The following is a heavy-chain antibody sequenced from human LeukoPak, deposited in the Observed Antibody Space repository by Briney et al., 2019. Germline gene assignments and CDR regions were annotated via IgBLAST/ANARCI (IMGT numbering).Heavy chain of an antibody. Sequence: GGSLRLSCVASGFNVSSNSLNWVRQAPGKGLEWVANMKGDGSEIHYVDSVKGRFTISRDNAKNSLYLQMNSLRAEDTAVYYCARPAYTAAYDLWGQGTMVTVSS. V-gene: IGHV3-7*01. J-gene: IGHJ3*01. CDR3: ARPAYTAAYDL. CDR1: GFNVSSNS. D-gene: IGHD3-16*01. CDR2: MKGDGSEI.